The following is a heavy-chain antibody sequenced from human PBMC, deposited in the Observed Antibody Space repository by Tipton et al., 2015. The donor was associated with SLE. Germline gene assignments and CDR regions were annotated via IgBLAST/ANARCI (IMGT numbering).Heavy chain of an antibody. J-gene: IGHJ4*02. V-gene: IGHV4-38-2*01. CDR3: ADGGGKYYYFDN. Sequence: LRLSCVVSGYSISSGYYWGWIRQPPGKGLEWIGSIYHSGSTYYNPSLKGRVTISVDTSKNQFSLKMNSVTAADTAVYYCADGGGKYYYFDNWGQGTLVTVSS. CDR1: GYSISSGYY. CDR2: IYHSGST. D-gene: IGHD1-26*01.